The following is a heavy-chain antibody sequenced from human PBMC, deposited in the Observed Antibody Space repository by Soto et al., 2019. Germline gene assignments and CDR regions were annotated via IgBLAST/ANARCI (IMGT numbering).Heavy chain of an antibody. V-gene: IGHV5-51*01. CDR1: GYSFTNCW. CDR2: IFPGDSDT. D-gene: IGHD2-15*01. Sequence: PGESLKISCKGSGYSFTNCWIGWVRQMPGKGLEWMGIIFPGDSDTRYSPSFQGQVTISADKSISTAYLQWSSLQASDTAMFYCTRHPTLTDAFDICGQGTMVNVSS. CDR3: TRHPTLTDAFDI. J-gene: IGHJ3*02.